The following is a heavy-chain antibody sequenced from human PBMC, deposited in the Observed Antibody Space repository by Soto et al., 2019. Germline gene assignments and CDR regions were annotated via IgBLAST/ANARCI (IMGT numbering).Heavy chain of an antibody. CDR3: AREDSKHRWFDP. D-gene: IGHD4-4*01. CDR1: GGSISSGGYY. CDR2: IYYSGRT. Sequence: QVQLQESGPGLVKPSQTLSLTCTVSGGSISSGGYYWSWIRQHPGKGLEWIGDIYYSGRTSYNPSLKSRVTISVDTSKKQFSLNLSSVTAADTAVYYCAREDSKHRWFDPWGQGTLVTVSA. J-gene: IGHJ5*02. V-gene: IGHV4-31*03.